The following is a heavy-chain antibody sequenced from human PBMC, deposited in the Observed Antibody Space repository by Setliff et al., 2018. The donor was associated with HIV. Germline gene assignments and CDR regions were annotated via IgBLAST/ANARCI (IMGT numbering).Heavy chain of an antibody. CDR2: INPRGTS. CDR1: GGSFSDHF. V-gene: IGHV4-34*01. Sequence: SETLSLTCAVYGGSFSDHFWNWIRQPPGKGLEWIGEINPRGTSNYNPSLSSRVTMSVDTSKNQFSLKVTSVTAADTAVYFCAGLSGFLDYWGQGTLVTVSS. D-gene: IGHD3-22*01. CDR3: AGLSGFLDY. J-gene: IGHJ4*02.